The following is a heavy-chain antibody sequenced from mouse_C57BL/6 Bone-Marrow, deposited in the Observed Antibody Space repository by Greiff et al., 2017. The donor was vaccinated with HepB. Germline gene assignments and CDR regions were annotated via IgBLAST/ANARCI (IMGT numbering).Heavy chain of an antibody. CDR1: GFTFSSYA. CDR2: ISDGGSYT. J-gene: IGHJ3*01. D-gene: IGHD4-1*01. Sequence: VQLQQSGGGLVKPGGSLKLSCAASGFTFSSYAMSWVRQTPEKRLEWVATISDGGSYTYYPDNVKGRFTISRDNAKNNLYLQMSHLKSEDTAMYYCARDRNWDWFAYWGQGTLVTVSA. CDR3: ARDRNWDWFAY. V-gene: IGHV5-4*01.